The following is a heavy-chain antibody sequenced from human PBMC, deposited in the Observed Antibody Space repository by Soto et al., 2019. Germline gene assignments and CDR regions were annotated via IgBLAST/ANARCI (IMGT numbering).Heavy chain of an antibody. D-gene: IGHD3-9*01. CDR1: GFTFNTYA. CDR2: ISVSDDNT. CDR3: AICISPPVSAGLGYFDH. J-gene: IGHJ4*02. Sequence: PGGSLSLSCAASGFTFNTYAMGWVRQTPGKGLEWVSNISVSDDNTHYTGSVKGRFSISRDNSKNPLYLQMNSLRAEDTAIFYCAICISPPVSAGLGYFDHLGRGTLVTVGS. V-gene: IGHV3-23*01.